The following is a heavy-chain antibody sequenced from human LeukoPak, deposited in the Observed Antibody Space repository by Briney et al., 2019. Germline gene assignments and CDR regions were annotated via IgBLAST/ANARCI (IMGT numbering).Heavy chain of an antibody. CDR1: GFTFSAYA. Sequence: PGGSLRLSCAASGFTFSAYAMHWVRQAPGEGLEWVSAISGSGGSTYYADSVKGRFTISRDNSKNTLYLQMNSLRAEDTAVYYCAKRRGLELLYYYYMDVWGKGTTVTVSS. CDR2: ISGSGGST. J-gene: IGHJ6*03. D-gene: IGHD1-7*01. CDR3: AKRRGLELLYYYYMDV. V-gene: IGHV3-23*01.